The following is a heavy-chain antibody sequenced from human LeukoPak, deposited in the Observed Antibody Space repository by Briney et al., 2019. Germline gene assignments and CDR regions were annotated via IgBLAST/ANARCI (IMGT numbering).Heavy chain of an antibody. CDR3: ARGRGSSWHYYLDY. J-gene: IGHJ4*02. CDR2: IYYSGNT. CDR1: GYSISSGYY. V-gene: IGHV4-61*01. Sequence: SETLSLSCTVSGYSISSGYYWGWIRQPPGRGLEWIGYIYYSGNTNYNPFLKSRVTISIDTSKNQFFLKLSSVTAADTAVYYCARGRGSSWHYYLDYWGQGTLVTVSS. D-gene: IGHD6-13*01.